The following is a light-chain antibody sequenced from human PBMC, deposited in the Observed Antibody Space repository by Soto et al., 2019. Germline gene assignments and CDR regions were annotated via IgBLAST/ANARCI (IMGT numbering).Light chain of an antibody. V-gene: IGLV2-18*02. CDR1: SSDVGYYDR. CDR2: EVS. J-gene: IGLJ2*01. Sequence: QSALTQPPSVSGSRGQSVTISCTGTSSDVGYYDRVSWYQQPPGTAPKLMIYEVSHRPSGVPDRFSGSKSGNTASLTISGLKAEDEADSCCSSSTCSSTVVFGGGTKLTVL. CDR3: SSSTCSSTVV.